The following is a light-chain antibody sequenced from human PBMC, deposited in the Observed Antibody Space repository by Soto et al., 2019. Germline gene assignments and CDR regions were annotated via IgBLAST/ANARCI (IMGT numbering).Light chain of an antibody. CDR1: DRDVGKYNY. J-gene: IGLJ1*01. CDR3: SSYAGDNTYV. Sequence: QSVLTQPPSASGSPGQSVTISCSGTDRDVGKYNYVSWYQQHPGTAPKVLIYEVRKRPSGVPDRFSASKTGNTASLTVSGLQDGDEADYYCSSYAGDNTYVFGSGTKVTVL. V-gene: IGLV2-8*01. CDR2: EVR.